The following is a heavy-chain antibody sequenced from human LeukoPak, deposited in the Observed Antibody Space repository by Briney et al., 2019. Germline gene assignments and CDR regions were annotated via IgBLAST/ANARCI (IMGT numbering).Heavy chain of an antibody. J-gene: IGHJ5*02. Sequence: SETLSLTCTVSGGSISSYYWSWIRQPAGKGLEWIGRIYTSGSTNYNPSLKSRVTMSVDTSKNQFSLKLSSVTAADTAVYYCARVSNYKGWFDPWGQETLVTVSS. CDR1: GGSISSYY. D-gene: IGHD1-7*01. CDR2: IYTSGST. CDR3: ARVSNYKGWFDP. V-gene: IGHV4-4*07.